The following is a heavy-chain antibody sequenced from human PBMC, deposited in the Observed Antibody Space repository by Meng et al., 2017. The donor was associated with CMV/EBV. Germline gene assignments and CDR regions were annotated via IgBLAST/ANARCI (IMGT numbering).Heavy chain of an antibody. CDR3: ARGAGAWYGEYFDY. Sequence: GESLKISCATSGFGFGSYAMTWVRQAPGKGLEWVSIIDDSGANTYYADSVTGRFSISRDNSKNPLFLQTNSLRVEDTAVYYCARGAGAWYGEYFDYWGQGTLVTVSS. CDR2: IDDSGANT. D-gene: IGHD6-19*01. V-gene: IGHV3-23*01. CDR1: GFGFGSYA. J-gene: IGHJ4*02.